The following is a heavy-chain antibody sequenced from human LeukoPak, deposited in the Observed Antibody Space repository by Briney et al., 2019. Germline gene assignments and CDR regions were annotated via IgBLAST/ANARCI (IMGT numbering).Heavy chain of an antibody. Sequence: GGSLRLSCAASGFTFSSYSMNWVRQAPGKGLEWVSSISSSSSYIYYADSVKGRFTISRDNAKNSLYLQMNSLRVEDTAVYYCAREPQPQGDFDYWGQGTLVTVSS. D-gene: IGHD1-14*01. V-gene: IGHV3-21*04. CDR2: ISSSSSYI. CDR1: GFTFSSYS. CDR3: AREPQPQGDFDY. J-gene: IGHJ4*02.